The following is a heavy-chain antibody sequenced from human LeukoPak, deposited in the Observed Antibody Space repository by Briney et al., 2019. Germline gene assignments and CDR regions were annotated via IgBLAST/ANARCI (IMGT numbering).Heavy chain of an antibody. V-gene: IGHV3-21*01. CDR2: ISSGNSYI. CDR1: GFTLNTYS. D-gene: IGHD3-16*01. Sequence: GGSVRLLCAASGFTLNTYSVNWVRQAPGKGLEWVSSISSGNSYIFYADSMNGRFTIYRDNAKTSLYLQMNSLRAEDTAVYYCARQGGVDDAFDIWGQGTKVTVSS. J-gene: IGHJ3*02. CDR3: ARQGGVDDAFDI.